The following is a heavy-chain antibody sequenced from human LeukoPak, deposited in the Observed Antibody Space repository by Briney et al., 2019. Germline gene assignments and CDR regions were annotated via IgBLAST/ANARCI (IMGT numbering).Heavy chain of an antibody. D-gene: IGHD4-17*01. CDR2: IYYSGST. V-gene: IGHV4-61*08. CDR3: ARSAVTGYYYGMDV. CDR1: GGSISSGDHF. Sequence: SQTLSLTCTVSGGSISSGDHFWSWIRQHPGKGLEWIGYIYYSGSTNYNPSLKSRVTISVDTSKNQFSLKLSSVTAADTAVYYCARSAVTGYYYGMDVWGQGTTVTVSS. J-gene: IGHJ6*02.